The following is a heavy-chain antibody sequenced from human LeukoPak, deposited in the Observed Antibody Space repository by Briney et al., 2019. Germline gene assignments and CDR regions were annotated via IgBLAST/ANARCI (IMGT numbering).Heavy chain of an antibody. CDR2: IYYSGST. CDR1: GGSISSYY. V-gene: IGHV4-59*01. J-gene: IGHJ3*02. D-gene: IGHD1-1*01. CDR3: ARVTGTGTPDAFDI. Sequence: PSETLSLTCTVSGGSISSYYWSWIRQPPGKGLEWIGYIYYSGSTNYNPSLKSRVTISVDTSKNQFSLKLSSVTAADTAVYYCARVTGTGTPDAFDIWGQGTMVTVSS.